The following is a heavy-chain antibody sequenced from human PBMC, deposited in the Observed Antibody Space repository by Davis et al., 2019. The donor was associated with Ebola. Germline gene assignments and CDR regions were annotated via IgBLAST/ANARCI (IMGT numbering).Heavy chain of an antibody. D-gene: IGHD3-3*01. V-gene: IGHV1-3*01. Sequence: ASVKVSCKASGFILTNYAIHWVRQAPGQRLEWMGWVHGGNGNTKYSQRFQGRVTITTDTSASTAYMELSSLRSEDTAVYYCARDYDDFWSGTRHFDYWGQGTLVTVSS. CDR1: GFILTNYA. J-gene: IGHJ4*02. CDR3: ARDYDDFWSGTRHFDY. CDR2: VHGGNGNT.